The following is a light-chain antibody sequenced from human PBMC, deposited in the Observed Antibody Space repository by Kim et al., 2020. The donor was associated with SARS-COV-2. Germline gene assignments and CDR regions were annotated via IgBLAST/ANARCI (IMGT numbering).Light chain of an antibody. CDR2: YDS. J-gene: IGLJ2*01. Sequence: APDKQARITCVGNNIGSKSVHWYQQKPRQAPVLVIYYDSDRPSGIPERFSGSNSGNTATLTISRVEAGDEADYYCQVWDSSSDHPVFGGGTQLTVL. CDR1: NIGSKS. CDR3: QVWDSSSDHPV. V-gene: IGLV3-21*04.